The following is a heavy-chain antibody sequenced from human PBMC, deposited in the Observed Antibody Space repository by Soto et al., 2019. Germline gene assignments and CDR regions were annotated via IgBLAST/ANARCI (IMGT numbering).Heavy chain of an antibody. D-gene: IGHD3-22*01. CDR1: GFTFSSYA. CDR3: ARAGPHYYDIYFDY. Sequence: GGSLRLSCAASGFTFSSYAMHWVRQAPGKGLEWVAVISYDGSNKYYADSVKGRFTISRDNSKNTLYLQMNSLRAEDTAVYYCARAGPHYYDIYFDYWGQGTLVTVSS. CDR2: ISYDGSNK. V-gene: IGHV3-30-3*01. J-gene: IGHJ4*02.